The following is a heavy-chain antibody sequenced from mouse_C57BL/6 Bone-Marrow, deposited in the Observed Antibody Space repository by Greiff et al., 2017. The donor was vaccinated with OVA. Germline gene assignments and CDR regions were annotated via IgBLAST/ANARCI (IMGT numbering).Heavy chain of an antibody. J-gene: IGHJ2*01. V-gene: IGHV1-50*01. CDR3: ARWTVVATYYFDY. D-gene: IGHD1-1*01. CDR2: IDPSDSYT. CDR1: GYTFTSYW. Sequence: QVQLQQPGAELVKPGASVKLSCKASGYTFTSYWMQWVKQRPGQGLEWIGEIDPSDSYTNYNQKFKGKATLTVDTSSSTAYMQRSSLTSEDSAVYYCARWTVVATYYFDYWGQGTTLTVSS.